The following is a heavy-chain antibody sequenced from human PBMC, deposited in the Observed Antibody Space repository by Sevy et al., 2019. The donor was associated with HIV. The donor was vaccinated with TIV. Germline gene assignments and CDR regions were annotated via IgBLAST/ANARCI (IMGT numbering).Heavy chain of an antibody. Sequence: SETLSLTCTVSGGSISSYYWSWIRQPPGKGLEWIGYIYYSGSTNYNPSLKSRVTISVDTSKNQFSLKLSSVTAADTGVYYCARGAGGYDLLYFDYWGQGTLVTVSS. CDR1: GGSISSYY. CDR2: IYYSGST. CDR3: ARGAGGYDLLYFDY. V-gene: IGHV4-59*01. J-gene: IGHJ4*02. D-gene: IGHD5-12*01.